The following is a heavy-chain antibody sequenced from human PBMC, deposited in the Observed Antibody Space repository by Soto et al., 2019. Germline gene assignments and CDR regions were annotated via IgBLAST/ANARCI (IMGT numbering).Heavy chain of an antibody. V-gene: IGHV3-48*01. CDR3: ARDGAVAGIRFDF. Sequence: GGSLRLSCAASGFTLSTYSMAWVRQAPGKGLEWISYITSSSSTIYYADSVKGRFTISRDNAKNSLYLQMNSLRAEDTAVYYCARDGAVAGIRFDFWGRGTLVTVSS. J-gene: IGHJ4*02. CDR2: ITSSSSTI. CDR1: GFTLSTYS. D-gene: IGHD6-19*01.